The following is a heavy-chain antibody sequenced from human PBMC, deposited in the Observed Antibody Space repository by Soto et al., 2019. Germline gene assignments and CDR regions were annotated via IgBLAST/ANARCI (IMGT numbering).Heavy chain of an antibody. CDR1: GFTFSSYA. CDR3: ARLSSSGWPIDY. Sequence: GGSLRLSCAASGFTFSSYAMHWVRQAPGKGLEWVAVISYDGSNNYYADSVKGRFTISRDNSKNTLYLQMNSLRAEDTAVYYCARLSSSGWPIDYWGQGTLVTVSS. V-gene: IGHV3-30-3*01. CDR2: ISYDGSNN. D-gene: IGHD6-19*01. J-gene: IGHJ4*02.